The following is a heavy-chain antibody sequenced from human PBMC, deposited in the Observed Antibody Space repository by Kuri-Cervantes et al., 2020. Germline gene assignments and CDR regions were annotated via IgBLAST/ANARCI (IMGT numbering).Heavy chain of an antibody. J-gene: IGHJ6*03. Sequence: GSLRLSCAASGFTFSSYWMSWVRQPPGKGLEWIGYIYYSGSTNYNPSLKSRVTISVDTSKNQFSLKLSSVTAADTAVYYCARTPARVTMVQGVINYYYYMDVWGKGTTVTVSS. CDR1: GFTFSSYW. CDR3: ARTPARVTMVQGVINYYYYMDV. D-gene: IGHD3-10*01. CDR2: IYYSGST. V-gene: IGHV4-59*01.